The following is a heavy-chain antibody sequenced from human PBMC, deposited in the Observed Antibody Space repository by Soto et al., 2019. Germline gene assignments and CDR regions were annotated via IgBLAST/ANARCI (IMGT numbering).Heavy chain of an antibody. D-gene: IGHD2-2*01. CDR1: GFSISNCA. V-gene: IGHV3-23*01. CDR2: ISGSGGGT. CDR3: AKGKGGVVPGVTDY. Sequence: PGGSLSLSCAASGFSISNCAMSWVRQAPRQGLEWVSAISGSGGGTYYADSVHGRLTTSRDNTTNTQFPQMNSLPAEDTAEDYWAKGKGGVVPGVTDYWGQGNLVTVPS. J-gene: IGHJ4*02.